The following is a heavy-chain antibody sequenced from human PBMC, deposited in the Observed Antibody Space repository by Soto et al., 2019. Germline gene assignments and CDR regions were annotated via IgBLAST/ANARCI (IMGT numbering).Heavy chain of an antibody. CDR1: GFTFSDHY. CDR3: ARISAAVSNAFDI. D-gene: IGHD6-13*01. J-gene: IGHJ3*02. Sequence: PGGSLRLSCAASGFTFSDHYMDWVRQAPGKGLEWVGRSRNKPKGYTTEYAASVKGRFTISRDDSKNSLYLQMNSLKTEDTAVYYCARISAAVSNAFDIWGQGTMVTVSS. CDR2: SRNKPKGYTT. V-gene: IGHV3-72*01.